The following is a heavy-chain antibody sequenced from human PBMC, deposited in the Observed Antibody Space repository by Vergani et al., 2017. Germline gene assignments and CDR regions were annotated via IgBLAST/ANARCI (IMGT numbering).Heavy chain of an antibody. CDR1: GGSFSGYY. CDR2: INHSGST. V-gene: IGHV4-34*01. D-gene: IGHD3-22*01. CDR3: ARTAIMYYYDSSGYPFDY. Sequence: QVQLQQWGAGLLKPSETLSLTCAVYGGSFSGYYWSWIRQPPGKGLEWIGEINHSGSTNYNPSLKSRVTISVDTSKNQFSLKLSSVTAADTAVYYCARTAIMYYYDSSGYPFDYWGQGTLVTVSS. J-gene: IGHJ4*02.